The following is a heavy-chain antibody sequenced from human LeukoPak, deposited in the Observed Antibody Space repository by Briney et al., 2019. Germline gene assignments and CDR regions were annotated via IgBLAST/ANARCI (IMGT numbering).Heavy chain of an antibody. J-gene: IGHJ4*02. CDR1: GGSVSSGGYY. CDR3: AASSGVTLGRF. D-gene: IGHD3-16*01. CDR2: IYYSGST. V-gene: IGHV4-61*08. Sequence: PSETLSLTCTVSGGSVSSGGYYWSWIRQPPGKGLEWFGYIYYSGSTNYNPSLKSRVTISLDTSRNQFSLKLSSVTAADTAVYYCAASSGVTLGRFWGQGTLVTVSS.